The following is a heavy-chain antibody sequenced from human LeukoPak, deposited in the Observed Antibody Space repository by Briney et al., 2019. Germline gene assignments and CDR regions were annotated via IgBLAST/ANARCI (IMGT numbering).Heavy chain of an antibody. D-gene: IGHD6-13*01. J-gene: IGHJ4*02. CDR3: ARDGFVGAADY. V-gene: IGHV3-7*01. CDR2: IKQDGSEK. CDR1: EILFCCYW. Sequence: GGALWLSFAASEILFCCYWVKWGRPGPGEGVGWVANIKQDGSEKQYVDSVRGRFTISRDNAKNSLYLQMNSLRVEDTAVYYCARDGFVGAADYWGQGTLVTVSS.